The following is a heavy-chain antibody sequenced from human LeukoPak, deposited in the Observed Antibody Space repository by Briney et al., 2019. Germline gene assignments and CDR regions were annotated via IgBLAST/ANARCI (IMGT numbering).Heavy chain of an antibody. J-gene: IGHJ4*02. CDR1: GGSISTYS. V-gene: IGHV4-59*01. Sequence: PSETLSLTCTVSGGSISTYSWSWIRQPPGKGLEWIGYIYYSGNTNYNPSLKSRVTISVDTSKNQFSLKLSFVTAADTAVYYCARVRLVGYDILTGYYSFDYWGQGTLVTVSS. CDR3: ARVRLVGYDILTGYYSFDY. D-gene: IGHD3-9*01. CDR2: IYYSGNT.